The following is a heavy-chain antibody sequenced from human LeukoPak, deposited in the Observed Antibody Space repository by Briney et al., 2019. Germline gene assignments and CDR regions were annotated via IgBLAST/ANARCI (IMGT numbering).Heavy chain of an antibody. CDR2: ISGSGGST. D-gene: IGHD2-2*01. CDR1: GFTFSSYA. J-gene: IGHJ4*02. V-gene: IGHV3-23*01. CDR3: AKDGYCSSTSCPTGYFFDY. Sequence: GGSLRLSCAASGFTFSSYAMSWVRQAPGKGLEWVSAISGSGGSTYYADSVKGRITISRDNSKNTLYLQMNSLRAEDTAVYYCAKDGYCSSTSCPTGYFFDYWGQGTLVTVSS.